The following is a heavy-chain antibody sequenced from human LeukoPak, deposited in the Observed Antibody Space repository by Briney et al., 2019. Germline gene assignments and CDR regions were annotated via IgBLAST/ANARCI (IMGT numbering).Heavy chain of an antibody. D-gene: IGHD6-13*01. J-gene: IGHJ3*02. CDR3: ASRSSWSFHDAFDI. CDR2: INPDSGST. V-gene: IGHV1-2*02. CDR1: GYTFTGYY. Sequence: GASVKVSCKASGYTFTGYYMHWVRQAPGQGLEWTGWINPDSGSTNYAQKFQGRVTMTRDTSISTAYMELSRLRYDDTAVYYCASRSSWSFHDAFDIWGQGTMVTVSS.